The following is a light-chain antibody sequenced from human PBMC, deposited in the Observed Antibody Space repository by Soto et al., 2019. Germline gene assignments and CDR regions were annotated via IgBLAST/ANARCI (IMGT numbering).Light chain of an antibody. V-gene: IGKV3-20*01. Sequence: EIVMTQSPATLSVSPGERATLSCRASQSVSSSYLAWYQQKPGQAPRLLIYGASNRAAGVPDRFSGSGSGTDFTLTITRLEPEDFAVYYCQQYGTSLRGTFGQGTKVDIK. J-gene: IGKJ1*01. CDR1: QSVSSSY. CDR2: GAS. CDR3: QQYGTSLRGT.